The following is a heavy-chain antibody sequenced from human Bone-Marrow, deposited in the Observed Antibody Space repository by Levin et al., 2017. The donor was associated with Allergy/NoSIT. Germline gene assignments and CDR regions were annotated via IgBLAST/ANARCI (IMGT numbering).Heavy chain of an antibody. CDR1: GFTFSSYW. V-gene: IGHV3-7*03. CDR2: IKQDGSEK. CDR3: ARLRPFDWMGFDY. Sequence: GGSLRLSCAASGFTFSSYWMSWVRQAPGKGLEWVANIKQDGSEKYYVDSVKGRFTISRDNAKNSLYLQMNSLRAEDTAVYYCARLRPFDWMGFDYWGQGTLVTVSS. D-gene: IGHD3-9*01. J-gene: IGHJ4*02.